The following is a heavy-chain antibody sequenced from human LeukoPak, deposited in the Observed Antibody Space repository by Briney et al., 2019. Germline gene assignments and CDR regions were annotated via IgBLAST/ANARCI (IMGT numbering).Heavy chain of an antibody. CDR2: ISYDGSNK. V-gene: IGHV3-30*18. CDR3: AKMLDKVIGGWYEDY. D-gene: IGHD6-19*01. CDR1: GFTFSSYG. J-gene: IGHJ4*02. Sequence: PGRSLRLSCAASGFTFSSYGMHWVRQTPGKGLEWVAVISYDGSNKYYADSVKGRFTISRDNSKNTLYLQMNSLRAEDTAVYYCAKMLDKVIGGWYEDYWGQGTLVTVSS.